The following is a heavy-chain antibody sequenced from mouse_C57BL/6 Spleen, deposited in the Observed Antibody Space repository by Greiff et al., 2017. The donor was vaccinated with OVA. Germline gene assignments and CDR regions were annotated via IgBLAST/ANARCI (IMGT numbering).Heavy chain of an antibody. D-gene: IGHD1-1*01. V-gene: IGHV1-64*01. Sequence: QVQLKQPGAELVKPGASVKLSCKASGYTFTSYWMHWVKQRPGQGLEWIGMIHPNSGSTNYNEKFKSKATLTVDKSSSTAYMQLSSLTSEDSAVYYCARSPFITTVVGDTPYYFDYWGQGTTLTVSS. CDR3: ARSPFITTVVGDTPYYFDY. CDR1: GYTFTSYW. CDR2: IHPNSGST. J-gene: IGHJ2*01.